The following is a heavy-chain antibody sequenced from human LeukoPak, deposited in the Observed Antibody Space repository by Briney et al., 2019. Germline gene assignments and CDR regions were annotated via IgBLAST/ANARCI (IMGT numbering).Heavy chain of an antibody. CDR2: ISGSGGST. CDR3: AKNGDVVPYIVVVPATRHMDV. D-gene: IGHD2-2*01. V-gene: IGHV3-23*01. J-gene: IGHJ6*03. CDR1: GFTFSSYA. Sequence: PGGSLRLSCAASGFTFSSYAMSWVRQAPGKGLEWVSAISGSGGSTYYADPVKGRFTISRDNSKNTLYLQMNSLRAEDTAVYYCAKNGDVVPYIVVVPATRHMDVWGKGTTVTVSS.